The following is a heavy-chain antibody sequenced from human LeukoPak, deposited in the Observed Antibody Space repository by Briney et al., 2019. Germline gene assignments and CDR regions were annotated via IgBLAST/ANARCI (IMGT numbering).Heavy chain of an antibody. J-gene: IGHJ3*02. V-gene: IGHV4-34*01. D-gene: IGHD3/OR15-3a*01. CDR3: ARGGLISLANTPLGAFDI. CDR2: INHSGST. CDR1: GGSFSGYY. Sequence: SETLSLTCAVYGGSFSGYYWSWIRQPPGKGLEWIGEINHSGSTNYNPSLKSRVTISVDTSKNQFSLQLNSVTPEDTAVYYCARGGLISLANTPLGAFDIWGQGTMVSVSS.